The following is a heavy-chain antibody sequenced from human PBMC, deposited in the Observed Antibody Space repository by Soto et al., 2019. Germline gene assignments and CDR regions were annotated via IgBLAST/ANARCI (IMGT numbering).Heavy chain of an antibody. CDR2: ITSSGINT. D-gene: IGHD2-8*01. CDR3: AKGDIILVVPPMNV. J-gene: IGHJ6*04. V-gene: IGHV3-23*01. Sequence: GGSLRLSCAASGFTFSSFAMSWVRQAPGKGLEWVSTITSSGINTYYGDSVKGRFTISRDDSKNTLYLQMNSLRAEDTAVYYCAKGDIILVVPPMNVWGKGTTVTVSS. CDR1: GFTFSSFA.